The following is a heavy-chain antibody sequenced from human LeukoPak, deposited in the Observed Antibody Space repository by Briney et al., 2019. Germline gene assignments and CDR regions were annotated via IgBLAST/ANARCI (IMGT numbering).Heavy chain of an antibody. CDR1: GYTLTELS. Sequence: ASVKVSCKVSGYTLTELSMHWVRQAPGKGLEWMGGFDPEDSETIYAQKFQGRVTMTEDTSTDTAYMELSRLRSDDTAVYYCAREPEDIVVVPAATRTDYWGQGTLVTVSS. D-gene: IGHD2-2*01. J-gene: IGHJ4*02. CDR3: AREPEDIVVVPAATRTDY. CDR2: FDPEDSET. V-gene: IGHV1-24*01.